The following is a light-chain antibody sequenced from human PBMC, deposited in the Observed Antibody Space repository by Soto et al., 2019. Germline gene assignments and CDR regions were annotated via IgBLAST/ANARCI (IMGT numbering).Light chain of an antibody. CDR3: QQYNSFPT. Sequence: DIQMTQSPSTLSASVGDRVTITCRASQSISSWLAWYQQKPGKAPKLLIYKGSSLESGVPSRFSGSGSGTEFTLTISSLQPDDFATYYCQQYNSFPTFGQGTKVEIK. J-gene: IGKJ1*01. CDR2: KGS. V-gene: IGKV1-5*03. CDR1: QSISSW.